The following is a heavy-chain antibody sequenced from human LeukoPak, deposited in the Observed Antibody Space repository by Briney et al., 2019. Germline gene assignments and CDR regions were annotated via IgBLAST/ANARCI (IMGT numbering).Heavy chain of an antibody. CDR3: AEDTAMGKFDY. CDR1: GDSISNNRYY. CDR2: IYHSGTT. Sequence: PSETLSLTCTVSGDSISNNRYYWGWVRQSPGKGLEWIGYIYHSGTTSYNPSLKSRVTISVDTSKNQFSLKLSSVTAADTAVYYCAEDTAMGKFDYWGQGTLVTVSS. D-gene: IGHD5-18*01. V-gene: IGHV4-39*07. J-gene: IGHJ4*02.